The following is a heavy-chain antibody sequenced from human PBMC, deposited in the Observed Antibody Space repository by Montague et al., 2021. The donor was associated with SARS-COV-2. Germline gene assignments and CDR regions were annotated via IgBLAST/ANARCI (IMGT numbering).Heavy chain of an antibody. CDR3: ARAQNTCLIANCVNYVEV. V-gene: IGHV4-59*01. CDR1: GDSISSYY. D-gene: IGHD2-21*01. J-gene: IGHJ4*02. CDR2: VHYTGST. Sequence: SETLSLTCEVSGDSISSYYWSWIRQSPGKGLEWIGYVHYTGSTKYTPSLKTRVTLSLDTPKNHFSLKLRSVTAADTAIYYCARAQNTCLIANCVNYVEVWGRGALGTVSS.